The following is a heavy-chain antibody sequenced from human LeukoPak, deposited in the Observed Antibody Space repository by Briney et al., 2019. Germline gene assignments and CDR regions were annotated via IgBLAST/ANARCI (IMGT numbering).Heavy chain of an antibody. D-gene: IGHD3-22*01. CDR3: AKGPYDSSYFDY. J-gene: IGHJ4*02. Sequence: PGGSLRLSCAASGFTFSSYGMHWVRQAPGKGLEWVAFIRYDGSNKYYADSVKGRFTISRDNSKNTLYLQMNSLRAEDTAVYYCAKGPYDSSYFDYWGQGTLVTVSS. CDR1: GFTFSSYG. V-gene: IGHV3-30*02. CDR2: IRYDGSNK.